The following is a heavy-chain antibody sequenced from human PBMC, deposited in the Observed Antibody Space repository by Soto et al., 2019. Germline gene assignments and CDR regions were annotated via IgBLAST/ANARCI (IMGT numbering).Heavy chain of an antibody. CDR2: IIPIFGTA. J-gene: IGHJ4*02. D-gene: IGHD3-9*01. CDR1: GGTFSSYA. CDR3: ARDGGGTNYDILTGYYA. Sequence: SVKVSFKASGGTFSSYAISWLRQAPGQGLEWMGGIIPIFGTANYAQKFQGRVTITADKSTSTAYMELSSLRSEDTAVYYCARDGGGTNYDILTGYYAWGQGTLVTVSS. V-gene: IGHV1-69*06.